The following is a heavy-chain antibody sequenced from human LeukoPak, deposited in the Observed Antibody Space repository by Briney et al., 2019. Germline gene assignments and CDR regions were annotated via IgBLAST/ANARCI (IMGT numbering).Heavy chain of an antibody. Sequence: PSETLSLTCTVSSGSISTSNYYWGWVRQPPGKALEWIGNIFYSGSTYYSPSLKSRVTISVDTSKNQFSLKLSSVTAADTAVYYCARDLTIPDVFDIWGQGTMVTVSS. CDR1: SGSISTSNYY. D-gene: IGHD3-3*01. J-gene: IGHJ3*02. CDR3: ARDLTIPDVFDI. V-gene: IGHV4-39*07. CDR2: IFYSGST.